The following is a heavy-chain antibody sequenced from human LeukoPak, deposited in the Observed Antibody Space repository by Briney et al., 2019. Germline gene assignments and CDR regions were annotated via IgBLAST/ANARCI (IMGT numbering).Heavy chain of an antibody. CDR3: ARVVFPSDSSGWFDY. D-gene: IGHD6-19*01. V-gene: IGHV1-18*04. J-gene: IGHJ4*02. CDR2: ISAYNGNT. CDR1: GCTFTSYG. Sequence: ASVKVSCKASGCTFTSYGISWVRQAPGQGLEWMGWISAYNGNTNYAQKLQGRVTMTTDTSTSTAYMELRSLRSDDTAVYYCARVVFPSDSSGWFDYWGQGTLVTVSS.